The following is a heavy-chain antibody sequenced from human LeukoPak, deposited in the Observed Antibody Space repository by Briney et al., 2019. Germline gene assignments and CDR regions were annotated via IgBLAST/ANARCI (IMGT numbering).Heavy chain of an antibody. CDR3: ARIIVGPDGDYFDY. J-gene: IGHJ4*02. CDR2: IYTSVST. CDR1: GGSISSFY. Sequence: SETLSLTCTVSGGSISSFYWSWIRQPPGKGLEWIGYIYTSVSTNYNPSLKSRVTISLDTSKNQYSLNLTSVTAADTAVYYCARIIVGPDGDYFDYWGQGTLVTVSS. V-gene: IGHV4-4*09. D-gene: IGHD1-26*01.